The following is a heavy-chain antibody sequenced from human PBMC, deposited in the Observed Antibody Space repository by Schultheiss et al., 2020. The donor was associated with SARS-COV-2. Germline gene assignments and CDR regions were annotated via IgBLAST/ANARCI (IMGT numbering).Heavy chain of an antibody. D-gene: IGHD4-17*01. CDR1: GGSVSSGSYY. CDR3: ARGATTVTTTVFDY. V-gene: IGHV4-61*01. J-gene: IGHJ4*02. CDR2: IYYSGST. Sequence: SETLSLTCTVSGGSVSSGSYYWSWIRQPPGKGLEWIGYIYYSGSTNYNPSLKSRVTISVDTSKNQFSLKLSSVTAADTAVYYCARGATTVTTTVFDYWGQGTLVTVSS.